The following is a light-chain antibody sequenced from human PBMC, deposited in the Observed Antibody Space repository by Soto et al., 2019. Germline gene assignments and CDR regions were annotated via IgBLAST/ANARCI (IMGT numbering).Light chain of an antibody. J-gene: IGKJ4*01. CDR1: QSVSSN. CDR3: HQRAGWPPT. V-gene: IGKV3-15*01. CDR2: GAS. Sequence: EVVMTQSPATLSVSPGERVILSCRASQSVSSNLVWYQQKPGQAPRVLIYGASTRATGIPARFSGSGSGTEFTLTINSLEPEDFAVYFCHQRAGWPPTFGGGTKVDI.